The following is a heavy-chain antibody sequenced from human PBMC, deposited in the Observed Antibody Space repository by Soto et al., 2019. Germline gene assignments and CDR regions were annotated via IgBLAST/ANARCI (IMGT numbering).Heavy chain of an antibody. CDR2: INSDGSST. Sequence: GGSLRLSCAVSGFTFSSYWMHWVRQAPGKGLVWVSRINSDGSSTSYADSVKGRFTISRDNAKNTLYLQMNSLRSEDTAVYYCARDPTDIVLMVFASPFDYWGQGTLVTVSS. CDR1: GFTFSSYW. D-gene: IGHD2-8*01. J-gene: IGHJ4*02. V-gene: IGHV3-74*01. CDR3: ARDPTDIVLMVFASPFDY.